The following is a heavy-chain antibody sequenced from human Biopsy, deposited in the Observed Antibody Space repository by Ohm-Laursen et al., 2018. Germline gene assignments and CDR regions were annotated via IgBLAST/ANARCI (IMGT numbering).Heavy chain of an antibody. V-gene: IGHV1-69*06. D-gene: IGHD3-9*01. J-gene: IGHJ1*01. CDR2: NIPILGTG. CDR1: EGTFSNYG. Sequence: SVKVSCKAPEGTFSNYGVNWVRQAPGQGLEWLGGNIPILGTGNYAHQFQDRVAVVADTSTSTATMELRSLRSDDTAVYYCATKLTGYFHHWGQGTLVIVSS. CDR3: ATKLTGYFHH.